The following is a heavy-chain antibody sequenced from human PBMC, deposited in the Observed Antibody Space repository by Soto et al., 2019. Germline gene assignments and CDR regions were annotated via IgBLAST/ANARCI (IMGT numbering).Heavy chain of an antibody. D-gene: IGHD3-3*01. J-gene: IGHJ5*02. V-gene: IGHV3-30*18. CDR3: AKDPENFWSGYYTAHWFDP. Sequence: GGSLRLSYAASGFTFSSYGMHWVRQAPGKGLEWVAVISYDGSNKYYADSVKGRFTISRDNSKNTLYLQMNSLRAEDTAVYYCAKDPENFWSGYYTAHWFDPWGQGTLVTVSS. CDR1: GFTFSSYG. CDR2: ISYDGSNK.